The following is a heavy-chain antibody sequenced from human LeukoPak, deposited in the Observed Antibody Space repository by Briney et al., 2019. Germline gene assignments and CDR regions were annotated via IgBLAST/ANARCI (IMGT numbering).Heavy chain of an antibody. D-gene: IGHD1-1*01. J-gene: IGHJ4*02. CDR3: TRANWNLDY. CDR1: GFTFGDYA. V-gene: IGHV3-49*04. Sequence: GGSLRLSCTASGFTFGDYAMSWVRQAPGKGLEWVAFIRSNAYGGTTEYAASVKGRFTFSRDDSKDIAYLQMNSLKIEDTAVYYCTRANWNLDYWGQGTLVTVSS. CDR2: IRSNAYGGTT.